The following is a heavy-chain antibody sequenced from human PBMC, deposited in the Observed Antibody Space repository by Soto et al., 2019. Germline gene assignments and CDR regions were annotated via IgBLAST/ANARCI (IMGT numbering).Heavy chain of an antibody. D-gene: IGHD3-10*01. Sequence: QVQLVQSGAEVKKPGASVKVSCKASGYTFSIYYMHWVRQAPGQGLEWMGMINPSGGSASYTQKFQDRVTMTRDTSANTIYMELTSLRSEDTAVYYCVRSHYYGSGAYTLDDNWGQGTQVIVSS. V-gene: IGHV1-46*03. J-gene: IGHJ4*02. CDR2: INPSGGSA. CDR1: GYTFSIYY. CDR3: VRSHYYGSGAYTLDDN.